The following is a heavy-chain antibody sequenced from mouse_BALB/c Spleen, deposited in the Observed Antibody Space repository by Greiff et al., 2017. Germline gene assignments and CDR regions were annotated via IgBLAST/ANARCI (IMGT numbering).Heavy chain of an antibody. CDR1: GFTFTDYY. CDR3: ARDTGYGNYEV. CDR2: IRNKANGYTT. J-gene: IGHJ1*01. Sequence: EVKLVESGGGLVQPGGSLRLSCATSGFTFTDYYMSWVRQPPGKALEWLGFIRNKANGYTTEYSASVKGRFTISRDNSQSILYLQMNTLRAEDSATYYCARDTGYGNYEVWGAGTTVTVSS. V-gene: IGHV7-3*02. D-gene: IGHD2-1*01.